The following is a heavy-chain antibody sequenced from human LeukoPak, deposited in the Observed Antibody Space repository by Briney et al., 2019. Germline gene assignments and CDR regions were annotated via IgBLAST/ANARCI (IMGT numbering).Heavy chain of an antibody. CDR3: ARDVTYYTY. D-gene: IGHD1-26*01. J-gene: IGHJ4*02. CDR2: IYYSGST. V-gene: IGHV4-59*01. Sequence: SETLSLTCTVSGGSISSSYWSWIRQPPGKGLEWIGYIYYSGSTNYNPSLKSRVTISVDTSKNQFSLKLSSVTAADTAVYYCARDVTYYTYWGLGTLVTVSS. CDR1: GGSISSSY.